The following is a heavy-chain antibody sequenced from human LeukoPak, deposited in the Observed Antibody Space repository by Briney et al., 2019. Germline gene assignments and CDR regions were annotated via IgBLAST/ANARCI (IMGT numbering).Heavy chain of an antibody. V-gene: IGHV4-4*02. CDR3: ARGDSGSYYLDY. D-gene: IGHD1-26*01. CDR1: GGSISSSNW. CDR2: IYHSGST. J-gene: IGHJ4*02. Sequence: SGTLSLTCAVSGGSISSSNWWSWVRQPPGKGLEWIGEIYHSGSTNYNPSLKSRVTISIDTSKNQFSLKLSSVTAADTAVYYCARGDSGSYYLDYWGRGTLVTVSS.